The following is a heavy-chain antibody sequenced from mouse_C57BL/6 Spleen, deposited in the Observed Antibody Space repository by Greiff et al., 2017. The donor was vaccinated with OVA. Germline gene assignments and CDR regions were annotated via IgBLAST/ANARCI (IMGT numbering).Heavy chain of an antibody. CDR1: GYTFTSYW. CDR3: ARSGYYGSSYVDY. Sequence: QVQLQQSGAELAKPGASVKLSCKASGYTFTSYWMHWVKQRPGQGLEWIGYINPSSGYTKYNQKFKDKATLTADKSSRTAYMQLSSLTYEDSAVYYCARSGYYGSSYVDYWGQGTTLTVSS. V-gene: IGHV1-7*01. CDR2: INPSSGYT. D-gene: IGHD1-1*01. J-gene: IGHJ2*01.